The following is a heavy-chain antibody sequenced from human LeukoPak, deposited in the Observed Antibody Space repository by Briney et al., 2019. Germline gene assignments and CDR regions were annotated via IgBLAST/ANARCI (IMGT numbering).Heavy chain of an antibody. CDR1: GFTFGSYW. V-gene: IGHV3-7*01. J-gene: IGHJ3*02. CDR3: ARDKPIAVVPRPFDI. Sequence: GGSLRLSCAASGFTFGSYWMSWVRQAPGKGLEWVANIKQDGSEKYYVDSVKGRFTISRDNAKNLLYLQMNSLIAEDTAVYYCARDKPIAVVPRPFDIWGQGTMVTVSS. CDR2: IKQDGSEK. D-gene: IGHD6-19*01.